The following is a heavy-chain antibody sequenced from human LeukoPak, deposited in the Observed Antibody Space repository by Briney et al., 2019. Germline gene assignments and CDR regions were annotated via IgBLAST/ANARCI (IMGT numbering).Heavy chain of an antibody. CDR3: ASTDRRYYYDSSGQLERTWYYGMDV. CDR2: INPNSGGT. V-gene: IGHV1-2*06. J-gene: IGHJ6*02. D-gene: IGHD3-22*01. CDR1: GYTFTGYY. Sequence: ASVKVSCKASGYTFTGYYMHWVRQAPGQGLEWMGRINPNSGGTNYAQKFQGRDTMTRDTSISTAYMELSRLRSDDTAVYYCASTDRRYYYDSSGQLERTWYYGMDVWGQGTTVTVSS.